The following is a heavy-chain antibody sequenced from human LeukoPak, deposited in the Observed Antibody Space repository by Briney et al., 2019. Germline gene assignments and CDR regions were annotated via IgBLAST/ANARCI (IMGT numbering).Heavy chain of an antibody. CDR2: ISSSSNVV. V-gene: IGHV3-48*01. CDR1: GFTFSNYN. J-gene: IGHJ4*02. CDR3: ARDFAREFTIDY. D-gene: IGHD3-10*01. Sequence: GGSLRLSCAASGFTFSNYNMNWVRQPPGKGLQWVSYISSSSNVVYYADSVKGRFTISRDNAKNSLFLQMNSLRAEDTAVYYCARDFAREFTIDYWGQGTLVTVSS.